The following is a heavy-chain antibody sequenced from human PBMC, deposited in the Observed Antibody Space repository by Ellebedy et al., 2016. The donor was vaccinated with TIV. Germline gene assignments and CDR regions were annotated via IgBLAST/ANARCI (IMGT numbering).Heavy chain of an antibody. CDR2: INAYNGKT. J-gene: IGHJ4*02. V-gene: IGHV1-18*04. Sequence: ASVKVSXXATGYTFTTYGITWVRQAPGQGLEWMGWINAYNGKTNYAQNLQGRVTMTTDTSTTTAYMELRSLRSDGTAVYYCARGGQNYFDYWGQGTLVTVSS. CDR1: GYTFTTYG. CDR3: ARGGQNYFDY.